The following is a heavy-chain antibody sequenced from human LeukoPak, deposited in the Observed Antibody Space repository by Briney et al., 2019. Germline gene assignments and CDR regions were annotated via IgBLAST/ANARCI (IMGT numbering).Heavy chain of an antibody. D-gene: IGHD3-22*01. CDR3: HFNYYDSSGYQFDY. Sequence: GRSLRLSCAASGFTFSSYGMHWARQAPGKGLEWVAVISYDGSNKYYADSVKGRFTISRDNSKNTLYLQMNSLRAEDTAVYYCHFNYYDSSGYQFDYWGQGTLVSVSS. V-gene: IGHV3-30*03. CDR2: ISYDGSNK. CDR1: GFTFSSYG. J-gene: IGHJ4*02.